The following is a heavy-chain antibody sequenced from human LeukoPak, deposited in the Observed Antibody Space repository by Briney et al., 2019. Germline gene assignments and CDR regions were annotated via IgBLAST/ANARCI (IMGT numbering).Heavy chain of an antibody. CDR2: IYTSGST. CDR1: GGSISSGSYY. CDR3: AGGRPFDI. Sequence: PSETLSLTCTVSGGSISSGSYYWSWIRQPAGKGLEWIGRIYTSGSTNYNPSLKSRVTISVDTSKNQFSLKLSSVTAADTAVYYCAGGRPFDIWGQGTMVTVSS. V-gene: IGHV4-61*02. J-gene: IGHJ3*02.